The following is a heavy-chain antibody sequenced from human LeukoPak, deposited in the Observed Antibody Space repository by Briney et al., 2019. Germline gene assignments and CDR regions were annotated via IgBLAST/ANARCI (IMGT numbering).Heavy chain of an antibody. V-gene: IGHV1-2*02. CDR3: ARANITMVRGVIITSAFDI. CDR1: GYTFTGYY. D-gene: IGHD3-10*01. CDR2: INPNSGGT. Sequence: ASVKVSCKASGYTFTGYYMHWVRQDPGQGLEWMGWINPNSGGTNYAQKFQGRVTMTRDTSISTAYMELSRLRSDDTAVYYCARANITMVRGVIITSAFDIWGQGTMVTVSS. J-gene: IGHJ3*02.